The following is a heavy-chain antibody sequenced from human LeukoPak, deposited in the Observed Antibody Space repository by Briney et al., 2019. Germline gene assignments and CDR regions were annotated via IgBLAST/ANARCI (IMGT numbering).Heavy chain of an antibody. J-gene: IGHJ4*02. CDR3: ASTRYSGSGYYFDY. D-gene: IGHD1-26*01. CDR1: GYTFTGYY. CDR2: IIPIFGTA. V-gene: IGHV1-69*05. Sequence: SVKVSCKASGYTFTGYYMHWVRQAPGQGLEWMGRIIPIFGTANYAQKFQGRVTITTDESTSTAYMELSSLRSEDTAVYYCASTRYSGSGYYFDYWGQGTLVTVSS.